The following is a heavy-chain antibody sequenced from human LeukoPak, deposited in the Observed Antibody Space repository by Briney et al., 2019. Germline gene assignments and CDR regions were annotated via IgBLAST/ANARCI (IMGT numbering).Heavy chain of an antibody. J-gene: IGHJ4*02. D-gene: IGHD3-22*01. CDR2: IIPMFGTA. Sequence: AASVKVSCKASGGTFSSYAISWVREAPGQGLEWMWRIIPMFGTANYAEEFRGGVTITTDESTRSAYMEQRSVRSRDARVVFGARGGPYDSSGDFDYWGQGTAVSVSS. CDR1: GGTFSSYA. CDR3: ARGGPYDSSGDFDY. V-gene: IGHV1-69*05.